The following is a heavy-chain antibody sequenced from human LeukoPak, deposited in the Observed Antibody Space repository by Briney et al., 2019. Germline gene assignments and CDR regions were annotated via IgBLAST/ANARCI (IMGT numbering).Heavy chain of an antibody. Sequence: GGSLRLSCAASGFSFSSYGMNWVRQAPGKGLEWLAVISYDGSNKYYADSVKGRFTISRDDSRTTAHLQMNSLETEDTAVYYCTRDSSDEYNFHYMDVWGKGTTVTVSS. D-gene: IGHD3-22*01. J-gene: IGHJ6*03. CDR3: TRDSSDEYNFHYMDV. CDR1: GFSFSSYG. V-gene: IGHV3-30*03. CDR2: ISYDGSNK.